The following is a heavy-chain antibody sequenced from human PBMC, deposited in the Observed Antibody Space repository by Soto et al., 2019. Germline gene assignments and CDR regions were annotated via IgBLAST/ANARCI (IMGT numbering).Heavy chain of an antibody. J-gene: IGHJ4*02. CDR2: ITSSSDYI. CDR3: ARDTNFYASGSGVDY. Sequence: EVQLVQSGGGLVKPGGSLRLSCAASGFTFATYSMSWVRQAPGKGLEWVSSITSSSDYIHYADSVRGRFTISRDNAQSSLYLQMIGLRGEDTAVYYCARDTNFYASGSGVDYWGQGTLVTV. CDR1: GFTFATYS. V-gene: IGHV3-21*06. D-gene: IGHD3-10*01.